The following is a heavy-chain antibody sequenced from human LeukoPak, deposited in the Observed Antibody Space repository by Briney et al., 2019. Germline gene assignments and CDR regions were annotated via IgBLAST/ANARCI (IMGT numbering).Heavy chain of an antibody. V-gene: IGHV4-59*08. J-gene: IGHJ4*02. Sequence: SETLSLTCTVSGGSISSYYWSWTRQPPGKGLEWIGYIYYSVSANYNPSLKSRVTISLDTSKNQFSLKLSSVTAADTAVYYCARAVYSGSPHFDYWGQGILVTVSS. CDR2: IYYSVSA. D-gene: IGHD1-26*01. CDR3: ARAVYSGSPHFDY. CDR1: GGSISSYY.